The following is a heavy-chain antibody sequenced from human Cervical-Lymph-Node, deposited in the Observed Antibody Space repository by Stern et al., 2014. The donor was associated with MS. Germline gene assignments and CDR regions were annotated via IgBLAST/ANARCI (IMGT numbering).Heavy chain of an antibody. Sequence: QVQLVESGADVKKPGASVKVSCMASGYTFTAYNMHWLRQAPGQALEWMGRINPKSGVTNYAKKLQDRFTMTRDTSISTVYMELSRLRSNDTAMYYCATRRGCSGGSCSSRSLDYWGQGTLVTVSS. J-gene: IGHJ4*02. CDR3: ATRRGCSGGSCSSRSLDY. D-gene: IGHD2-15*01. V-gene: IGHV1-2*06. CDR1: GYTFTAYN. CDR2: INPKSGVT.